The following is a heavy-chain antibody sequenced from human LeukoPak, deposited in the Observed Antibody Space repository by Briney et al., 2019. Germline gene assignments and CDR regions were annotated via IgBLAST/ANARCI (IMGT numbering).Heavy chain of an antibody. Sequence: GGSLRLSCAASGFTFSSYGMHWVRQAPGKGLEWVAFIRYDGSNKYYADSVKGRFTISRDNSKNTLYLQMNSLRAEDTAVYYCAKDLILAHYYYYMDVWGKGTTVTISS. CDR2: IRYDGSNK. V-gene: IGHV3-30*02. CDR3: AKDLILAHYYYYMDV. J-gene: IGHJ6*03. D-gene: IGHD3-9*01. CDR1: GFTFSSYG.